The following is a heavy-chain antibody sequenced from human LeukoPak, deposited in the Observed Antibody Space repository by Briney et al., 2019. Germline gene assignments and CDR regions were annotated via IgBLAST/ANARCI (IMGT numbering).Heavy chain of an antibody. CDR2: FYDSANT. CDR3: ARGAYCSSVSCDAFDI. V-gene: IGHV4-59*01. J-gene: IGHJ3*02. CDR1: GGSISTYY. D-gene: IGHD2-2*01. Sequence: PSETLSPTCTVSGGSISTYYWSWIRQPPGKGLEWIGYFYDSANTNYNPSLKSRVTISVDRSKNQFSLTLSSVTAADTAVYYCARGAYCSSVSCDAFDIWGPGTMVTVSS.